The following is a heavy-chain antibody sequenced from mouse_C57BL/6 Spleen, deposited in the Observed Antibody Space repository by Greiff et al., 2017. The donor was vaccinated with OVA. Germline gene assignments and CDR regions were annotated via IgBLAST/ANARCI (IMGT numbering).Heavy chain of an antibody. CDR2: INPNNGGT. J-gene: IGHJ4*01. Sequence: VQLQQSGPELVKPGASVKMSCKASGYTFTDYNMHWVKQSHGKSLEWIGYINPNNGGTSYNQKFKGKATLTVNKSSSTAYMELRSLTSEDSAVYYCARGAVTTVVATYYAMDYWGQGTSVTVSS. CDR3: ARGAVTTVVATYYAMDY. V-gene: IGHV1-22*01. CDR1: GYTFTDYN. D-gene: IGHD1-1*01.